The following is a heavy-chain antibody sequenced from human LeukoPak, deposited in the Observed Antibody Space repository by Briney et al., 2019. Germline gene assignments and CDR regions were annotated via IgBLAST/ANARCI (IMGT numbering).Heavy chain of an antibody. V-gene: IGHV4-59*01. D-gene: IGHD5-18*01. J-gene: IGHJ4*02. CDR3: ARVDPNQQLWLPDY. Sequence: ASETLSLTCTVSGGFISSYYWSWIRQPPGKGLEWIGYIYYTGNTNYNPSLKSRVTISVDTTKNQFSLRLTSLTAADTAVYYCARVDPNQQLWLPDYWGQGTLVTVSS. CDR2: IYYTGNT. CDR1: GGFISSYY.